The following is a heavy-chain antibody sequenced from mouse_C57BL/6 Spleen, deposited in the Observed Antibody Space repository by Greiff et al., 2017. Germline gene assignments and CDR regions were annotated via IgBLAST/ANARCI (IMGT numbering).Heavy chain of an antibody. Sequence: VQLQQSGAELVRPGASVTLSCKASGYTFTDYEMHWVKQTPVHGLEWIGAIDPETGGTAYNQKFKGKAILTADKSSSTAYMELRSLTSEDSAVYYGTRRGVVATGDYWGQGTTLTVSS. D-gene: IGHD1-1*01. V-gene: IGHV1-15*01. CDR2: IDPETGGT. J-gene: IGHJ2*01. CDR3: TRRGVVATGDY. CDR1: GYTFTDYE.